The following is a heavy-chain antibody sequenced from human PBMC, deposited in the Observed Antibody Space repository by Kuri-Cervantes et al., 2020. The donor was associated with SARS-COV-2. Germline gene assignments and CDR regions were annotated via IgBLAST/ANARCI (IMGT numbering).Heavy chain of an antibody. CDR3: ARAPLSHSNAQPFWFDY. J-gene: IGHJ4*02. CDR2: IGSSISTI. Sequence: GESLKISCAASGFTFSSYSMNWVRQAPGKGLEWVSNIGSSISTIYHADSAKGRFTVSRDNAKNSLYLQMNSLRAEDTAVYYCARAPLSHSNAQPFWFDYWGQGTLVTVSS. V-gene: IGHV3-48*01. D-gene: IGHD4-11*01. CDR1: GFTFSSYS.